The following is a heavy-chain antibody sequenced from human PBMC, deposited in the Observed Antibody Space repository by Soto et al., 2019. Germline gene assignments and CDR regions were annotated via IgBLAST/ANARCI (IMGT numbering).Heavy chain of an antibody. D-gene: IGHD6-6*01. J-gene: IGHJ3*02. Sequence: GGSLRLSCASCGFSFSRYRMNWARQAPGKGLEWFSSISTSSSYIYYADSVMGRFTISRDIANNSLYLQMIILRADDTPVDFCANTQLGYAAFDIWAQGTMVTVSS. CDR1: GFSFSRYR. V-gene: IGHV3-21*01. CDR3: ANTQLGYAAFDI. CDR2: ISTSSSYI.